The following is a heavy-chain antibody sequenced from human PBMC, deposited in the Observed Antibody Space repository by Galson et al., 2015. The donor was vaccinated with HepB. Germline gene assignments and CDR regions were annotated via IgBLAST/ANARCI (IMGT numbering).Heavy chain of an antibody. CDR2: ISVYNGNT. CDR1: GYSLTKSG. J-gene: IGHJ3*02. V-gene: IGHV1-18*01. D-gene: IGHD3-3*01. Sequence: SVKVSCKASGYSLTKSGLSWVRQAPGQGLEWMGWISVYNGNTNYAQKFQGRVTMTTDTSTSTAYMELRSLRFDDTAVYYCARDPSITIFGVVITPDAFDIWGQGTMVTVSS. CDR3: ARDPSITIFGVVITPDAFDI.